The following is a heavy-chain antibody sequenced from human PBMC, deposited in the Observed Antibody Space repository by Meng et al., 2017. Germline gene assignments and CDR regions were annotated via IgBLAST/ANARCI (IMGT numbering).Heavy chain of an antibody. CDR3: ARGLSTTYWYFDL. Sequence: LCELGGGVCRLGGAREYCCGALGFTLICIGMHWVRQAPGKGLEWVAVICYDGSNKYYADSVKGRFTISRDNSKNTLYLQMNSLRAEDTAVYYCARGLSTTYWYFDLRGRGTLVTVSS. CDR1: GFTLICIG. J-gene: IGHJ2*01. CDR2: ICYDGSNK. V-gene: IGHV3-33*01. D-gene: IGHD2/OR15-2a*01.